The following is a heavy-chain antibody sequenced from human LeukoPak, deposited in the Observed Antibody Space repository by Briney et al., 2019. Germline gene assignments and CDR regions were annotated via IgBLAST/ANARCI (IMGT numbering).Heavy chain of an antibody. CDR2: IKPDGSEK. V-gene: IGHV3-7*01. J-gene: IGHJ4*02. Sequence: PGGSLRLSCAASGFTFSSYWMSWVRQAPGKGLEWVANIKPDGSEKYYVDSVKGRFTISRDNAKNSLYLQMNSLRAEDTAVYYCARDFGTIVVVTAIVDWGQGTLVIVSS. CDR3: ARDFGTIVVVTAIVD. D-gene: IGHD2-21*02. CDR1: GFTFSSYW.